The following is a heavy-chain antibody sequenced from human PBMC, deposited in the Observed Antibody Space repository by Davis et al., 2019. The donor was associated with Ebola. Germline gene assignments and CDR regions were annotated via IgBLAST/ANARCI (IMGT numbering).Heavy chain of an antibody. CDR2: INPNSGGT. V-gene: IGHV1-2*04. Sequence: ASVKVSCKASRFTFSSYDINWVRQATGQGLEWMGWINPNSGGTNYAQKFQGWVTMTRDTSISTAYMELSRLRSDDTAVYYCARVMPHYYDGMDVWGQGTTVTVSS. CDR3: ARVMPHYYDGMDV. CDR1: RFTFSSYD. J-gene: IGHJ6*02. D-gene: IGHD2-2*01.